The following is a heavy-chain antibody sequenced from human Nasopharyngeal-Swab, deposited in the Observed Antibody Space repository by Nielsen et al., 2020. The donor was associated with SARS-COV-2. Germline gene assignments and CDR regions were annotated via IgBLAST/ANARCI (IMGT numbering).Heavy chain of an antibody. Sequence: GESLKISCAASGFTFSNAWMSWVRQAPGKGLEWVGRIKSKTDGGTTDYAAPVKGRFTISRDDSKNTLYLQMNSLKTEDTAVYYCTTNTYYDFWSGYSYYYYYMDVWGKGTTVTVSS. CDR3: TTNTYYDFWSGYSYYYYYMDV. CDR1: GFTFSNAW. CDR2: IKSKTDGGTT. D-gene: IGHD3-3*01. J-gene: IGHJ6*03. V-gene: IGHV3-15*01.